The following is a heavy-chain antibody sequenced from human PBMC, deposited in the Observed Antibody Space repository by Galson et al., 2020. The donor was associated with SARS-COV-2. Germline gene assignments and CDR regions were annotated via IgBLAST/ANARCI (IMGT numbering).Heavy chain of an antibody. J-gene: IGHJ4*02. Sequence: SETLSLTCTVSGGSISSSSYYWGWIRQPPGKGLEWIGSIYYSGSTYYNPSLKSRVTISVDTSKNQFSLKLSSVTAADTAVYYCARISGTSWGPSPGSWYLPSGFDYWGQGTLVTVSS. CDR1: GGSISSSSYY. V-gene: IGHV4-39*01. CDR2: IYYSGST. D-gene: IGHD6-13*01. CDR3: ARISGTSWGPSPGSWYLPSGFDY.